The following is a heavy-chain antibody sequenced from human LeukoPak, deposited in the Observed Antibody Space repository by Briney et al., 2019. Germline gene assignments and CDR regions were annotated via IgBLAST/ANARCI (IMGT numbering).Heavy chain of an antibody. D-gene: IGHD6-13*01. CDR3: GRVIAGAIDY. CDR1: GFTFSGHS. J-gene: IGHJ4*02. Sequence: GGSLRPSCAASGFTFSGHSMTWVRQAPGKGLEWVANINLDGSERFYVDFVKGRFTISRDNADNPMYLQMNSLRAEDTAVYYCGRVIAGAIDYWGQGTLVTVSS. V-gene: IGHV3-7*01. CDR2: INLDGSER.